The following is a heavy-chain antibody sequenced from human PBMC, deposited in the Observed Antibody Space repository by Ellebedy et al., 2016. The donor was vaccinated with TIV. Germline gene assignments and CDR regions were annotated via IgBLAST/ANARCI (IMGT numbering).Heavy chain of an antibody. CDR2: IYSGCST. V-gene: IGHV3-53*01. CDR3: ARVLGRSSGYGMDV. D-gene: IGHD6-6*01. J-gene: IGHJ6*02. CDR1: GFIVRDNY. Sequence: GGSLRLSCAASGFIVRDNYMSWVRQAPGKGLEWVSVIYSGCSTYFADSVKGRVTISRDNSKNTLYLEMNSLRAEDTAVYYCARVLGRSSGYGMDVWGQGTTVTVSS.